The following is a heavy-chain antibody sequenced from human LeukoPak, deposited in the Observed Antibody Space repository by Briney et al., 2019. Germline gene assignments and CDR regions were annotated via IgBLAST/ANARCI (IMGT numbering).Heavy chain of an antibody. CDR3: ARIGTASRLNWFDP. Sequence: SETLSLTCSVSGDSIDSGGYYWSWIRQHPGRGLEWIGHIYYDGSTYQNPSLKSRVIISVHTSKNQFSLNVSSVTAADTAVYFCARIGTASRLNWFDPWGQGTLVTVSS. J-gene: IGHJ5*02. CDR1: GDSIDSGGYY. V-gene: IGHV4-31*03. D-gene: IGHD6-6*01. CDR2: IYYDGST.